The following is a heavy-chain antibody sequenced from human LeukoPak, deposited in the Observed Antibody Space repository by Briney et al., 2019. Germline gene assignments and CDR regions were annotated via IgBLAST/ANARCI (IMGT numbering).Heavy chain of an antibody. CDR2: ISGSGGRT. D-gene: IGHD4-17*01. Sequence: GGSLRLSCAVSGFTFSSYGMQGVREAPGEGVEWGSAISGSGGRTKYADSVEGRFAISRDNSKKRLYLKMKSLRVEDTAVYCCARDPNGAYIGTFDMWGRWSMATLSA. V-gene: IGHV3-23*01. CDR1: GFTFSSYG. J-gene: IGHJ3*02. CDR3: ARDPNGAYIGTFDM.